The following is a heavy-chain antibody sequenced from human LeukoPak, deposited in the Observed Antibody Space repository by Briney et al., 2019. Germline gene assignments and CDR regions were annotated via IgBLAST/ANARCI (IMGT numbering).Heavy chain of an antibody. CDR2: IKEDGSEK. J-gene: IGHJ4*02. CDR1: GSTFSGLW. CDR3: AVRNYFDY. Sequence: GGPLGFSGVAPGSTFSGLWLTWVARAQGKGLEWVANIKEDGSEKFYVDSVKGRFTISRDNAKNSLYLQMNSLRAEDTAVYYCAVRNYFDYWGQGTLVAVSS. V-gene: IGHV3-7*01.